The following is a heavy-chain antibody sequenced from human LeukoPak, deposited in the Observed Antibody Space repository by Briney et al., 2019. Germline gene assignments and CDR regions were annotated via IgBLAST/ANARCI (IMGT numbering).Heavy chain of an antibody. CDR3: ATDREGDPSAYYLV. J-gene: IGHJ4*02. CDR1: GFSFSSYA. Sequence: GGSLRLSCAASGFSFSSYAMSWVRQAPGKGLEWVSGINGRGDSTVYADSVKGRFTISRDNSKNTLFLQMNSLRAEDSAVYYCATDREGDPSAYYLVGGQGTLITVSS. V-gene: IGHV3-23*01. D-gene: IGHD3-22*01. CDR2: INGRGDST.